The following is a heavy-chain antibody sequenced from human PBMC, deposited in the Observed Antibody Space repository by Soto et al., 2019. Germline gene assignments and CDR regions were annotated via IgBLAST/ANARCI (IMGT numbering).Heavy chain of an antibody. CDR1: GYAFTSYY. CDR2: INPSGGST. Sequence: QVQLVQSGAEVKKPGASVKVSCKASGYAFTSYYMHWVRQAPGQGLEWMGIINPSGGSTSYAQKFQGRVXXTXDXXTSTVYMELSSLRSEDTAVYYCARGVFGGVIVMEYWGQGTLVTVSS. D-gene: IGHD3-16*02. CDR3: ARGVFGGVIVMEY. J-gene: IGHJ4*02. V-gene: IGHV1-46*01.